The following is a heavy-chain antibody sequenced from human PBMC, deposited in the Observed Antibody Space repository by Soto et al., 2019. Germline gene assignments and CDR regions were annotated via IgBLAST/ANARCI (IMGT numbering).Heavy chain of an antibody. D-gene: IGHD3-10*01. CDR3: ARGGVFFFAAPTNPFDY. J-gene: IGHJ4*02. CDR1: GYTFTSYD. V-gene: IGHV1-8*01. Sequence: QVQLVQSGAEVKKPGASVKVSCKASGYTFTSYDINWVRQATGQGLEWMGWMNPNSGNTGYAQKFQGRVTRTRNTSINTAYMELSSLKSEHTAVYYCARGGVFFFAAPTNPFDYWGQGTLVTVSS. CDR2: MNPNSGNT.